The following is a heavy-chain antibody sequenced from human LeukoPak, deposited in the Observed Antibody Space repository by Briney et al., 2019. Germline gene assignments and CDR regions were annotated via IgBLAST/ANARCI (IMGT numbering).Heavy chain of an antibody. Sequence: PSETLSLTCAVSGGSFGGHYYWVWIRQSRGRGLEWIGEVNHSGITNYNPSLKSRVFISVNTSKNQFSLKFTSVTAADTAVYYCARLLLSGGLDSWGQGTLVTVSS. CDR3: ARLLLSGGLDS. J-gene: IGHJ4*02. CDR1: GGSFGGHYY. D-gene: IGHD3-3*01. CDR2: VNHSGIT. V-gene: IGHV4-34*01.